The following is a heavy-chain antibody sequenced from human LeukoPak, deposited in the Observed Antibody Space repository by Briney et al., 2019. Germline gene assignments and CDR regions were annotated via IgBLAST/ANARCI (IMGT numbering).Heavy chain of an antibody. CDR1: GYTFTGYY. J-gene: IGHJ6*03. V-gene: IGHV1-2*04. D-gene: IGHD3-3*01. Sequence: ASVKVSCKASGYTFTGYYMHWVRQAPGQGLEWMGWINPNSGGTNYAQKFQGWVTMTRDTSISTAYMELSRLRSEDTAVYYCARGVVTVFGVVIIGYHYMDVWGKGTTVTVSS. CDR2: INPNSGGT. CDR3: ARGVVTVFGVVIIGYHYMDV.